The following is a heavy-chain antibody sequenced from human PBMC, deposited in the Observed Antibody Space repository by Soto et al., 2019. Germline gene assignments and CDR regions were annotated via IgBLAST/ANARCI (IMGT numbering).Heavy chain of an antibody. Sequence: GESLKISCKDSGYTFSSYWINWVRQMPGKGLEWMGRIDPSDSHTKYSPSFEGHVTISADKSINTAYLQWSSLKASDTAIYYCARLGVFGVVPTYYYYCMGGWGQGTRVAVSS. V-gene: IGHV5-10-1*01. CDR2: IDPSDSHT. CDR3: ARLGVFGVVPTYYYYCMGG. CDR1: GYTFSSYW. J-gene: IGHJ6*02. D-gene: IGHD3-3*01.